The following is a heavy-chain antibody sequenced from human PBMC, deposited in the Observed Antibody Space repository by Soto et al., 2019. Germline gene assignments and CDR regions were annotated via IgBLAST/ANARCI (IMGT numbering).Heavy chain of an antibody. Sequence: QVQLQESGPGLVKPSETLYLTCTVSGGSVSSGSYYWSWIRQPPGKGLEWIGYIYYSGSTNYNPSLKSRVTISVDTSKNQFSLKLSSVNAADTAVYYCAREFSSGWYVWFDPWGQGTLVTVSS. CDR1: GGSVSSGSYY. CDR2: IYYSGST. CDR3: AREFSSGWYVWFDP. D-gene: IGHD6-19*01. V-gene: IGHV4-61*01. J-gene: IGHJ5*02.